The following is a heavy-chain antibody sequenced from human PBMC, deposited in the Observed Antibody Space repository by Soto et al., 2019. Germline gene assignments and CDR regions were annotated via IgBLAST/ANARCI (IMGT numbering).Heavy chain of an antibody. CDR1: GDSISGSTYY. J-gene: IGHJ5*02. CDR2: IHYNENT. V-gene: IGHV4-39*01. D-gene: IGHD1-1*01. Sequence: SETLSLTCTVSGDSISGSTYYWGWIRQPPGKGLEWIGNIHYNENTNYNPSLKSRVTISVDTSRNQSSLNLNSVTAADTAMYYCARQPKYQLASFNWFDPWGQGTLVTVSS. CDR3: ARQPKYQLASFNWFDP.